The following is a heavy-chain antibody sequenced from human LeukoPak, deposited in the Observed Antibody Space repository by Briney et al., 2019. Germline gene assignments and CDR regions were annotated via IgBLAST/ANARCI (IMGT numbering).Heavy chain of an antibody. CDR3: ATPRSTMSGGDLSFDY. Sequence: GASVKVSCKASGYIFTGYYMHWVRQAPGQGLEWMGWIDPNSGGTHYAQNFQGRVSMTRDTSISTAYMELNRLRSDDTAVYYCATPRSTMSGGDLSFDYWGQGTLVIVSS. CDR1: GYIFTGYY. D-gene: IGHD2-21*02. CDR2: IDPNSGGT. V-gene: IGHV1-2*02. J-gene: IGHJ4*02.